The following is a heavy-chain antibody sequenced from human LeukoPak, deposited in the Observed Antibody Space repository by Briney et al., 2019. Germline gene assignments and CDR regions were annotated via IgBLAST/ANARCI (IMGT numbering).Heavy chain of an antibody. J-gene: IGHJ4*02. D-gene: IGHD2-2*01. CDR3: ARDSQANIVVVPAAMDY. V-gene: IGHV1-18*01. CDR2: ISAYNGNT. Sequence: GASVNVSCKASGYTFTSYGISWVRQAPGQGLEWMGWISAYNGNTNYAQKLQGRVTMTTDTSTSTAYMELRSLRSDDTAVYYCARDSQANIVVVPAAMDYWGQGTLVTVSS. CDR1: GYTFTSYG.